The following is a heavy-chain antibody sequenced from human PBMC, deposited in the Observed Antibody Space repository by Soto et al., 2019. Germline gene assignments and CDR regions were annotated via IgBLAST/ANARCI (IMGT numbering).Heavy chain of an antibody. J-gene: IGHJ4*02. Sequence: QVQLQESGPGLVKPSGTLSLTCSVSGDSISSGNWWTWVRQPPGKVLGWIGEIYHSGTTNYSPSLKSRVPISVDKSKNQFSLKLTSVTAADTAVYYCAREPNYGGNAGYFDYWGQGTLVTVSP. D-gene: IGHD4-17*01. CDR3: AREPNYGGNAGYFDY. CDR1: GDSISSGNW. V-gene: IGHV4-4*02. CDR2: IYHSGTT.